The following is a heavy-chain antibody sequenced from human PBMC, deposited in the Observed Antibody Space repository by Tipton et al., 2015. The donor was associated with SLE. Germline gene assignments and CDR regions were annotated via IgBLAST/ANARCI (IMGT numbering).Heavy chain of an antibody. CDR2: IYYSGST. Sequence: TLSLTCTVSGGSISSYYWSWIRQPAGKGLEWIGSIYYSGSTYYNPSLKSRVTISVDTSKNQFSLKLSSVTAADTAVYYCARQTDQLSVGYWGQGTLVTVSS. V-gene: IGHV4-59*08. CDR3: ARQTDQLSVGY. J-gene: IGHJ4*02. CDR1: GGSISSYY. D-gene: IGHD1-1*01.